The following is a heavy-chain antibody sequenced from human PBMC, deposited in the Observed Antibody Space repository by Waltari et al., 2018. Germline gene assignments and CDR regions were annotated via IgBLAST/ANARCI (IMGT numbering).Heavy chain of an antibody. J-gene: IGHJ4*02. CDR1: GGSFSGYY. V-gene: IGHV4-34*01. Sequence: QVQLQQWGAGLLKPSETLSLTCAVYGGSFSGYYWSWIRQPPGKGLEWIGEINHSGSTNYNPSLKSRVTISVDTSKNQFSLKLSSVTAADTAVYYCARGTLYCSGGSCYSIDYWGQGTLVTVSS. CDR3: ARGTLYCSGGSCYSIDY. D-gene: IGHD2-15*01. CDR2: INHSGST.